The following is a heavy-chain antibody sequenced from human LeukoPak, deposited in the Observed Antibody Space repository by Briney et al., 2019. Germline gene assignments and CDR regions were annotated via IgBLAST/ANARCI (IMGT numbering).Heavy chain of an antibody. J-gene: IGHJ2*01. Sequence: SVKVSCKASGGTFSSYAISWVRQAPGQGLEWMGGIIPIFGTANYAQKFQGRVTITADESTSTAYMELCSLRSEDTAVYYCARKNYDSSGYYPYWYFDLWGRGTLVTVSS. CDR3: ARKNYDSSGYYPYWYFDL. CDR1: GGTFSSYA. V-gene: IGHV1-69*13. CDR2: IIPIFGTA. D-gene: IGHD3-22*01.